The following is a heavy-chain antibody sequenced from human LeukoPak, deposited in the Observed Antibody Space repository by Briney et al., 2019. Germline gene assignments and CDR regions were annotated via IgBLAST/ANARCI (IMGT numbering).Heavy chain of an antibody. J-gene: IGHJ4*02. CDR3: AKEGKGGSFDF. V-gene: IGHV3-30*18. CDR2: VSFDGSNK. Sequence: GRSLRLSCAASGFTFSSYGMHWVRQAPGKGLEWVAVVSFDGSNKYYADSVRGRFTISRDNSKNTLYLQMNSLRTEDTAVYYCAKEGKGGSFDFWGQGTLVTVSS. D-gene: IGHD5-12*01. CDR1: GFTFSSYG.